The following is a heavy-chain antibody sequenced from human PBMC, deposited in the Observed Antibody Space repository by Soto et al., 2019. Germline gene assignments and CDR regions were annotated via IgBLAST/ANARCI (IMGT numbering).Heavy chain of an antibody. CDR2: ISYDGSNK. CDR1: GFTFSSYA. J-gene: IGHJ5*02. V-gene: IGHV3-30-3*01. Sequence: GGSLRLSCAASGFTFSSYAMHWVRQAPGKGLEWVAVISYDGSNKYYADSVKGRFTISRDNSKNTLYLQMNSLRAEDTAVYYCARAVIGQNCFDPWGQGTLVTVSS. CDR3: ARAVIGQNCFDP. D-gene: IGHD3-22*01.